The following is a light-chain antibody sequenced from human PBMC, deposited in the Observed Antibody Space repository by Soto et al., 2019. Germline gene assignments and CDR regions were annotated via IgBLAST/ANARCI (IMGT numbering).Light chain of an antibody. CDR3: CSYVDTDTWV. CDR1: NSDVGGYNY. CDR2: GVS. Sequence: QCALTQPRSVSGSPGQSVTISCTGTNSDVGGYNYVSWYQQYPGKAPKLMISGVSERPSGVPDRFSGSKSGNTASLTISGLQAEDEADYYCCSYVDTDTWVFGGGTKLTVL. V-gene: IGLV2-11*01. J-gene: IGLJ3*02.